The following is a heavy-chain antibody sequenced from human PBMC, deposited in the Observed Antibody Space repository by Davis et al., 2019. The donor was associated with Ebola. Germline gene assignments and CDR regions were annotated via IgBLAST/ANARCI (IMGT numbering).Heavy chain of an antibody. J-gene: IGHJ5*02. CDR3: ARHGATVTTSWFDP. CDR1: GGSISSYY. Sequence: SETLSLTCTVSGGSISSYYWSWIRQPPGKGLEWIGYIYYSGSTNYNPSLKSRVTISVDTSKNQFSLKLSSVTAADTAVYYCARHGATVTTSWFDPWGQGTLVTVSS. V-gene: IGHV4-59*08. D-gene: IGHD4-17*01. CDR2: IYYSGST.